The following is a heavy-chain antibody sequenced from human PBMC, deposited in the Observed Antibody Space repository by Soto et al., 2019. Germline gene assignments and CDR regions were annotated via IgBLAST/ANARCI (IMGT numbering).Heavy chain of an antibody. V-gene: IGHV2-5*01. CDR1: GFSLSTSGRT. Sequence: QITLKESGPTLVKPTETLPLTCSVSGFSLSTSGRTLGWVRQPPGKAPEWLALGGQYSPSLQSRVTFAKDTSKNQVVLTLTGMDPADTATYYCTLRPDSSRRPIYWGQGILVTVSS. CDR3: TLRPDSSRRPIY. D-gene: IGHD6-13*01. CDR2: GG. J-gene: IGHJ4*02.